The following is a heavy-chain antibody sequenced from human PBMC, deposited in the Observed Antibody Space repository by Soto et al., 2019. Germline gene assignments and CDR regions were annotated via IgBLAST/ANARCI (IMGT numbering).Heavy chain of an antibody. CDR3: TRHGTGSGTYYFDY. Sequence: GGSLRLSCAASGFTFSGSAMHWVRQASGKGLEWVGRIRSKANSYATAYAASVKGRFTISRDDSKNTAYLQMNSLKTEDTAVYYCTRHGTGSGTYYFDYWGQGTLVTVSS. V-gene: IGHV3-73*01. D-gene: IGHD6-25*01. J-gene: IGHJ4*02. CDR2: IRSKANSYAT. CDR1: GFTFSGSA.